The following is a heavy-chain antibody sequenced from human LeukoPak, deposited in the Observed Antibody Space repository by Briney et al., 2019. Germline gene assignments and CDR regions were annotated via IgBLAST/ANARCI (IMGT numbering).Heavy chain of an antibody. J-gene: IGHJ3*02. Sequence: PGGSLRLSCAVSGFTFSTYGIHWVRQAPGKGLEWLTVISHDGSDEYYADSVKGRFTISRDNAKNSLYLQMNSLRAEDTAVYYCAREKVEDYYDSSGYSLDAFDIWGQGTMVTVSS. V-gene: IGHV3-33*05. CDR1: GFTFSTYG. D-gene: IGHD3-22*01. CDR3: AREKVEDYYDSSGYSLDAFDI. CDR2: ISHDGSDE.